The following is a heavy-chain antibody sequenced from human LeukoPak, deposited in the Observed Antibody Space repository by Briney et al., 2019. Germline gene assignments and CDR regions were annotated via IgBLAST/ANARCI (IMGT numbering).Heavy chain of an antibody. CDR3: ARALRFLEWWEDYYYMDV. CDR1: GYTFTGYY. Sequence: ASVKVSCKASGYTFTGYYMHWVRQALGQGLEWMGRINPNSGGTNYAQKFQGRVTMTRDTSISTAYMELSRLRSDDTAVYYCARALRFLEWWEDYYYMDVWGKGTTVTVSS. V-gene: IGHV1-2*06. CDR2: INPNSGGT. J-gene: IGHJ6*03. D-gene: IGHD3-3*01.